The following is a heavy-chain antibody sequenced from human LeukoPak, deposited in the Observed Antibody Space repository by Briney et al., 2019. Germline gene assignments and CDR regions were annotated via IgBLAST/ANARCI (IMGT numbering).Heavy chain of an antibody. J-gene: IGHJ5*02. CDR1: GGTFSSYA. V-gene: IGHV1-69*05. CDR3: AIYAVPAANGFDP. CDR2: IIPIFGTA. Sequence: SVKVSCKASGGTFSSYAISWVRQAPGQGLEWMGGIIPIFGTANYAQKFQGRVTITTDESTSTAYMELSSLRSEDTAVYYCAIYAVPAANGFDPWGQGTLVTVSS. D-gene: IGHD2-2*01.